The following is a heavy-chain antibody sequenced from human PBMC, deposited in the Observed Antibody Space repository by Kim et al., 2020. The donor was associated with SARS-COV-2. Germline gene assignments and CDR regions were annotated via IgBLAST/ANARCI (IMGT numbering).Heavy chain of an antibody. CDR3: ATRYSSSWYAITYDPFDI. CDR2: IIPIFGTA. J-gene: IGHJ3*02. CDR1: GGTFSSYA. Sequence: SVKVSCKASGGTFSSYAISWVRQAPGQGLEWMGGIIPIFGTANYAQKFQGRVTITADESTSTAYMELSSLRSEDTAVYYCATRYSSSWYAITYDPFDIWGQGTMVTVSS. V-gene: IGHV1-69*13. D-gene: IGHD6-13*01.